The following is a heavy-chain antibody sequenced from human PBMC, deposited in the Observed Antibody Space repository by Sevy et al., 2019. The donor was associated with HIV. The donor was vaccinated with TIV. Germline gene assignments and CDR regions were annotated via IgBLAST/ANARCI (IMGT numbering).Heavy chain of an antibody. CDR1: GFTFRSYS. D-gene: IGHD3-22*01. J-gene: IGHJ4*02. V-gene: IGHV3-48*04. CDR3: ARATYYYDSSGPYYFDY. CDR2: ISSSSFTI. Sequence: GGSLRLSCAASGFTFRSYSMNWVRQAPGKGLEWISYISSSSFTIYYADSVTGRFTISRDNAKNSLFLQMNSLRAEDTAVYYCARATYYYDSSGPYYFDYWGQGTLVTVSS.